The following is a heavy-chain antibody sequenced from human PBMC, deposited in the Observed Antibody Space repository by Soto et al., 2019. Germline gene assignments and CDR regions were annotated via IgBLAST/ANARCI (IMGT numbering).Heavy chain of an antibody. V-gene: IGHV3-43*01. CDR2: ISWDGGST. CDR3: AKDSIPYNLNTNWFGP. J-gene: IGHJ5*02. D-gene: IGHD1-20*01. CDR1: GFTFDDYT. Sequence: EVQLVESGGVVVQPGGSLRLSCAASGFTFDDYTMHWVRQAPGKGLEWVSLISWDGGSTYYADSVKGQCTISRDNSKNSLYLQMNRLRTEDTALYYCAKDSIPYNLNTNWFGPWGQGTLVTVSS.